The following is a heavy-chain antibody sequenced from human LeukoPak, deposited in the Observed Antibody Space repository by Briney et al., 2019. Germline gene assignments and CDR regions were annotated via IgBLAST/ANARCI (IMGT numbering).Heavy chain of an antibody. J-gene: IGHJ6*02. V-gene: IGHV4-39*07. CDR2: IYYSGST. Sequence: PSETLSLTCTVSGGSISSSSYYWGWIRQPPGKGLEWIGSIYYSGSTYYNPSLKSRVTISVDTSKNQFSLKLSSVTAADTAVYYCARDLRDGYNLGMDVWGQGTTVTVSS. CDR3: ARDLRDGYNLGMDV. D-gene: IGHD5-24*01. CDR1: GGSISSSSYY.